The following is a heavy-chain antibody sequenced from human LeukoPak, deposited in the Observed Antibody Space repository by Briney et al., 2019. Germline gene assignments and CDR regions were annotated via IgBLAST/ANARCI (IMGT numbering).Heavy chain of an antibody. CDR2: ISSHGGST. CDR1: GFTFSSYA. Sequence: GGSLRLSCSASGFTFSSYAMHWVRQAPGEGLEYVSAISSHGGSTYYADSVKGRFTISRDNSKNTLYLQISSLRAEDTAVYYCVKDEAPYYYDSSGYYFGDWGQGTLVTVSS. J-gene: IGHJ4*02. V-gene: IGHV3-64D*09. D-gene: IGHD3-22*01. CDR3: VKDEAPYYYDSSGYYFGD.